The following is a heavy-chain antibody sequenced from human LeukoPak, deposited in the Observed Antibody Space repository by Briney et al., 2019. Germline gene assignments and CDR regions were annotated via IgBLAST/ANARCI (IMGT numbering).Heavy chain of an antibody. V-gene: IGHV1-2*02. CDR3: ARDLLVFDY. CDR1: GYSFTGHY. D-gene: IGHD2-15*01. CDR2: INPKSGGT. Sequence: ASVKVSCKASGYSFTGHYMHWVRQAPGQGLEWMGWINPKSGGTNYAQKFQGRVTMTRDTSISTAYMDMSSLRSDDTAVYYCARDLLVFDYWGQGTLVTVSS. J-gene: IGHJ4*02.